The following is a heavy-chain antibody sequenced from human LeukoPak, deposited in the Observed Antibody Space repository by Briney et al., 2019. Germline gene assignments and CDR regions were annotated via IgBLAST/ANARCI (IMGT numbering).Heavy chain of an antibody. D-gene: IGHD3-10*01. CDR1: GFTFSSYA. Sequence: PGGSLRLSCAASGFTFSSYAMSWVRRAPGKGLEWVSVISGSGGSTYYADSVKGRFTISRDNSKNTLYLQMNSLRAEDTAVYYCARVRGSRAPFDIWGQGTMVTVSS. CDR3: ARVRGSRAPFDI. J-gene: IGHJ3*02. V-gene: IGHV3-23*01. CDR2: ISGSGGST.